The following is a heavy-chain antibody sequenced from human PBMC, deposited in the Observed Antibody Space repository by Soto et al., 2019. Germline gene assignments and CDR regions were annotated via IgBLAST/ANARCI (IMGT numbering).Heavy chain of an antibody. CDR1: GGTXSSYA. CDR3: ARGASSGYYYLDH. J-gene: IGHJ4*02. Sequence: SVKVSCKASGGTXSSYAISWVRQAPGQGLEWMGGIIPIFGTANYAQKFQGRVTITADESTSTAYMELSSLRSEDTAVYYCARGASSGYYYLDHWGQGTLVTVS. CDR2: IIPIFGTA. V-gene: IGHV1-69*13. D-gene: IGHD3-22*01.